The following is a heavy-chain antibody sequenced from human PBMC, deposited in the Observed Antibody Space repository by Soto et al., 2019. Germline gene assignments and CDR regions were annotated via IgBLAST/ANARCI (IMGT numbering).Heavy chain of an antibody. Sequence: GGSLRLSCAASGFTFSNAWMSWVRQAPGKGLEWVGRIKSKTDGGTTDYAAPVKGRFTISRDDSKNTLYLQMNSLKTEDTAVYYGTSYDSSGYYYFDYWGQGTLVNVSS. V-gene: IGHV3-15*01. D-gene: IGHD3-22*01. CDR2: IKSKTDGGTT. CDR1: GFTFSNAW. J-gene: IGHJ4*02. CDR3: TSYDSSGYYYFDY.